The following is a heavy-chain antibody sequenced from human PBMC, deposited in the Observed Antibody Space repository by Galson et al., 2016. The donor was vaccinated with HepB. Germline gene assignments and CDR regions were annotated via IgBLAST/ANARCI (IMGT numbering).Heavy chain of an antibody. D-gene: IGHD4-11*01. J-gene: IGHJ6*02. V-gene: IGHV6-1*01. CDR3: TRGYRQNGMNV. CDR2: AYTRSTWFK. CDR1: GDRVSSDNSR. Sequence: CAIPGDRVSSDNSRWNSIKQSPSTGREGLGRAYTRSTWFKDYADSVTSRITVTTDTSKNQFTLQLQSMTPDDTATYFCTRGYRQNGMNVWGQGTPVTV.